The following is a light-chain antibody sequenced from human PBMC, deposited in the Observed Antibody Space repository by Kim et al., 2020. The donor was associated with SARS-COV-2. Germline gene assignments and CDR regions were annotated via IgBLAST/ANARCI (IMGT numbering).Light chain of an antibody. Sequence: GAPGERATRSCRASQSVSSNLAWYHQKPGQAPRLLIYGASTRATGIPVRFSGSGSGTEFTLTISNLQSEDFAVYYCQQYNNWPLTFGGGTKVDIK. CDR2: GAS. V-gene: IGKV3-15*01. CDR1: QSVSSN. CDR3: QQYNNWPLT. J-gene: IGKJ4*01.